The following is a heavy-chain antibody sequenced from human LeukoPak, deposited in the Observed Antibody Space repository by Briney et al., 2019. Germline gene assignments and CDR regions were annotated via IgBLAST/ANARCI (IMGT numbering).Heavy chain of an antibody. CDR2: IIPILGIA. CDR1: GGTFSSYA. CDR3: ARGPSSNYYDSSGYTPLGY. D-gene: IGHD3-22*01. V-gene: IGHV1-69*04. J-gene: IGHJ4*02. Sequence: SVKVSCKASGGTFSSYAIRWVRQAPGQGLEWMGRIIPILGIANYAQKFQGRVTITADKSTSTAYMELSSLRSEDTAVYYCARGPSSNYYDSSGYTPLGYWGQGTLVTVSS.